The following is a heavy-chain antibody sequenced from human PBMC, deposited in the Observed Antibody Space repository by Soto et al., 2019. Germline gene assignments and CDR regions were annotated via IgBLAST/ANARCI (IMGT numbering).Heavy chain of an antibody. Sequence: GGSLRLSCAASGFTFRSNGMHWVRQAPGKGLEWVAVISYDGSDKSYGDSVKGRFTISRDNSKKTLYLQMNSLRPEDTALYYCAKNEYYYSRSGYYIFDSWGQGTLVTVSS. V-gene: IGHV3-30*18. CDR1: GFTFRSNG. D-gene: IGHD3-22*01. J-gene: IGHJ4*02. CDR2: ISYDGSDK. CDR3: AKNEYYYSRSGYYIFDS.